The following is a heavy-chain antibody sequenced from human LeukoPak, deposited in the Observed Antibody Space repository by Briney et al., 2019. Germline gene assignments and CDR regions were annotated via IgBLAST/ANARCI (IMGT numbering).Heavy chain of an antibody. CDR2: ISGSGGST. V-gene: IGHV3-23*01. CDR3: AKVQQQLTPEYYFDY. CDR1: GFTFSSYA. J-gene: IGHJ4*02. Sequence: PGGSLRLSCAASGFTFSSYAMSWVRQAPGKGLEWVSVISGSGGSTYYADSVKGRFTISTDNSKNTLYLQMNSLRAEDTAVYYCAKVQQQLTPEYYFDYWGQGTLVTVSS. D-gene: IGHD6-13*01.